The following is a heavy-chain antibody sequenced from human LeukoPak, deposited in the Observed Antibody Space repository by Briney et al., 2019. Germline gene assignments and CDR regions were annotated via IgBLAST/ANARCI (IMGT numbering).Heavy chain of an antibody. J-gene: IGHJ4*02. CDR3: ARGQKYRNGYTVTELGSGYFDY. CDR2: INHSGST. V-gene: IGHV4-34*01. D-gene: IGHD5-18*01. CDR1: GGSFSGYY. Sequence: SETLSLTCAVYGGSFSGYYWSWIRQPPGKGLEWIGEINHSGSTNYNPSLKSRVTISVDTPKNQFSLKLSSVTAADTAVYYCARGQKYRNGYTVTELGSGYFDYWGQGTLVTVSS.